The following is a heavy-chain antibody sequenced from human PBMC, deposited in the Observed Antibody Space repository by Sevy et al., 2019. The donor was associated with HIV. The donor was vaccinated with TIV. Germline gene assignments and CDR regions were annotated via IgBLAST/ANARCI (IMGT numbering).Heavy chain of an antibody. CDR2: IYYSGRT. CDR3: AREGRYYGMDV. Sequence: SETLSLTCTVSGGSFSSGSYYWSWIRQPPGKGLEWIGYIYYSGRTNYNPSLKSRVTISVDTSKNQFSLKLSSVTAADTAVYYCAREGRYYGMDVWGQGTTVTVSS. V-gene: IGHV4-61*01. J-gene: IGHJ6*02. CDR1: GGSFSSGSYY.